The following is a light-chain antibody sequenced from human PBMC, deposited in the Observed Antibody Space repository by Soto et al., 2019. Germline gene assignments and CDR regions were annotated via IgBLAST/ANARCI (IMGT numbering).Light chain of an antibody. Sequence: QTVVTQEPSFSVSPGGTVTLTCGLSSGSVSSNYYPSWYQQTPGQAPRTLIYSTNTRFSGVPDRFSGSNLGNKAALTITGAQADDECDYYCVLYMGSGTWVFGGGTKLTVL. CDR1: SGSVSSNYY. CDR2: STN. V-gene: IGLV8-61*01. CDR3: VLYMGSGTWV. J-gene: IGLJ2*01.